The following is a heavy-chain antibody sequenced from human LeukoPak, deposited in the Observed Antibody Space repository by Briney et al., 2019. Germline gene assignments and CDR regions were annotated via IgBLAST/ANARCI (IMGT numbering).Heavy chain of an antibody. CDR2: INPSGGST. CDR1: GYTFTSYY. CDR3: AREGIMYPDAFDI. D-gene: IGHD3-16*01. V-gene: IGHV1-46*01. J-gene: IGHJ3*02. Sequence: GASVKVSCKASGYTFTSYYMHWVRQAPGQGLEWMGIINPSGGSTSYAQKFQGRVTMTRDTSTSTVYMELSSLRSEATAVYYRAREGIMYPDAFDIWGQGTMVTVPS.